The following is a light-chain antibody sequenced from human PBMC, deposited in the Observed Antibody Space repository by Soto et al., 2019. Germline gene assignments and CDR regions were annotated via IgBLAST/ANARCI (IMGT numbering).Light chain of an antibody. Sequence: DIQMTQSPSTLSASVGDSVTITCRATQSISNWVAWYQQKPGERPKLLIHDASNLESGVPSRFSGRGLGAEFTLSISSLQPDDFATYYCQHYNTYSYTFGQGTKLEI. CDR2: DAS. V-gene: IGKV1-5*01. CDR3: QHYNTYSYT. CDR1: QSISNW. J-gene: IGKJ2*01.